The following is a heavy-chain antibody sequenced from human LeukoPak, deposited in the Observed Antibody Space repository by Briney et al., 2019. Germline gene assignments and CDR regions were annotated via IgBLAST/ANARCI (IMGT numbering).Heavy chain of an antibody. J-gene: IGHJ4*02. Sequence: SETLSLTRAVYSGSFSGYYWSWLRRPPGKGLEWIGEINDSGRSKYIPSLKSRVTVSVDTSKNQFSLKLNPVTAADTAVYFCARGGLNSNYFDSWGRGTLVTVSS. CDR3: ARGGLNSNYFDS. D-gene: IGHD4-11*01. CDR2: INDSGRS. V-gene: IGHV4-34*01. CDR1: SGSFSGYY.